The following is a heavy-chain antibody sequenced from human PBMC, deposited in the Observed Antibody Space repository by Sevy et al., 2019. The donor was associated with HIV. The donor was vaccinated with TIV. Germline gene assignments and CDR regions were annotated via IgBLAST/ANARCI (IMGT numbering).Heavy chain of an antibody. D-gene: IGHD3-10*01. Sequence: SETSLTCAVYGGSFSGYYWSWIRQPPGKGLEWIGEINHSGSTNYNPSLKSRVTISVDTSKNQFSLKLSSVTAADTAVYYCARGLTMVRGVIILGYYYYYGMDVWGQGTTVTVSS. CDR1: GGSFSGYY. CDR2: INHSGST. V-gene: IGHV4-34*01. CDR3: ARGLTMVRGVIILGYYYYYGMDV. J-gene: IGHJ6*02.